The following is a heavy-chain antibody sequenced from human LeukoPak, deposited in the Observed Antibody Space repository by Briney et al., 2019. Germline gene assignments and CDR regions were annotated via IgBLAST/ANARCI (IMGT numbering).Heavy chain of an antibody. CDR2: INHSGST. Sequence: SETLSLTCTVSGGSISSYYWSWIRQPPGKGLEWIGEINHSGSTNYNPSLKSRVTISVDTSKNQFSLKLSSVTAADTAVYYCARSRSEKNYYYYYMDVWGKGTTVTVSS. CDR1: GGSISSYY. V-gene: IGHV4-34*01. J-gene: IGHJ6*03. CDR3: ARSRSEKNYYYYYMDV.